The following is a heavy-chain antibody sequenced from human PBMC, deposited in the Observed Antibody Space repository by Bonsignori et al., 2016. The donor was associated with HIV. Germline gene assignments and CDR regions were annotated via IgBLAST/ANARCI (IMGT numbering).Heavy chain of an antibody. Sequence: QVQLVESGGGVVQPGRSLRLSCAASGFTFSSYGMHWVRQAPGKGLEWVAVIWYDGSNKYYADSVKGRFIISRDNSKNTLYLQMNSLRAEDTAVYYCARDLVYDYGDPQALYYYY. V-gene: IGHV3-33*01. CDR2: IWYDGSNK. J-gene: IGHJ6*01. CDR3: ARDLVYDYGDPQALYYYY. D-gene: IGHD4-17*01. CDR1: GFTFSSYG.